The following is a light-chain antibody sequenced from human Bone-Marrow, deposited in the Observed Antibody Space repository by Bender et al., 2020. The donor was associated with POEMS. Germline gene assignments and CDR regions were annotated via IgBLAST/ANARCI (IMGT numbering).Light chain of an antibody. CDR2: INN. J-gene: IGLJ3*02. Sequence: QSVLTQPPSASGTPGQRVTISCSGSSSNIGTNPVNWYQQLPGTAPKLLIYINNQRPSGVPDRFSGSKSGTSASLAISGRQSEDEAEYYCAAWEDSLNGWVFGGGTKLTVL. CDR1: SSNIGTNP. CDR3: AAWEDSLNGWV. V-gene: IGLV1-44*01.